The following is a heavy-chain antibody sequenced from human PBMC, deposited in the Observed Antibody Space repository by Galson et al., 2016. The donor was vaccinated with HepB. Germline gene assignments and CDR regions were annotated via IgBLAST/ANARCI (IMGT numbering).Heavy chain of an antibody. D-gene: IGHD3-10*01. J-gene: IGHJ4*02. Sequence: SLRLSCAASGFTFSRYGMHWVRQAPGKGLEWVAVISYDGGDKNYADSVKGRFTVSRDNSKNTLFLQMNSLRVEDTAVYYCAKDRTPFAFLWFGEFDYWGQGTLVTASS. V-gene: IGHV3-30*19. CDR3: AKDRTPFAFLWFGEFDY. CDR1: GFTFSRYG. CDR2: ISYDGGDK.